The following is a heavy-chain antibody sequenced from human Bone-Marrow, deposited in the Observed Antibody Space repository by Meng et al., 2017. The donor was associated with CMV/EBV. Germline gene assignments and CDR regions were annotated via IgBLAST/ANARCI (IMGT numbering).Heavy chain of an antibody. V-gene: IGHV4-31*03. CDR1: GGSISSGGYY. CDR3: ARDVRSGYDFWSGYEWGDYYYGMDV. CDR2: IYYSGST. J-gene: IGHJ6*02. D-gene: IGHD3-3*01. Sequence: SETLSLTCTVSGGSISSGGYYWSWIRQHPGKGLEWIGYIYYSGSTYYNPSLKSRVTISVDTSKNQFSLKLSSVTAADTAVYYCARDVRSGYDFWSGYEWGDYYYGMDVWGQGTTVTVSS.